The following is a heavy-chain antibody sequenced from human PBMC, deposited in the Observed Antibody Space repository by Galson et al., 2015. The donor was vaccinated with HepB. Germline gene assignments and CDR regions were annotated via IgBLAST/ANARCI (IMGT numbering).Heavy chain of an antibody. Sequence: SLRLSCAASGFTFSSYWMTWVRQAPGKRLEWVANIKQDGSEKYYVDSVKGRFTISRDNAKNSLYLQMNSLRAEDTAVYYCARDYDRKTNVDCWGQGTLVTVSS. CDR3: ARDYDRKTNVDC. D-gene: IGHD3-22*01. CDR2: IKQDGSEK. J-gene: IGHJ4*02. CDR1: GFTFSSYW. V-gene: IGHV3-7*03.